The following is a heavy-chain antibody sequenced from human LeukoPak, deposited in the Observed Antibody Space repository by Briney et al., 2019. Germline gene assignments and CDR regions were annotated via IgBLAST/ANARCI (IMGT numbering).Heavy chain of an antibody. CDR1: GFTFSSYA. D-gene: IGHD4-23*01. V-gene: IGHV3-30-3*01. J-gene: IGHJ4*02. Sequence: GGSLRLSCAASGFTFSSYAMHWVRQAPGKGLEWVAVISYDGSNKYYADSVKGRFTISRDNSKNTLYLQMNSLRAEDTAMYYCARVRGDYGGAADYWGQGTLLVTVSS. CDR2: ISYDGSNK. CDR3: ARVRGDYGGAADY.